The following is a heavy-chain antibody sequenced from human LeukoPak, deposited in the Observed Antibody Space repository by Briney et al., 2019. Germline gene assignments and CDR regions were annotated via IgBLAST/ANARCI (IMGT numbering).Heavy chain of an antibody. Sequence: GGSLRLSCAASGFTFSSYWMGWVRQAPGKRLEWVANMNIDGSEKYYADSVKGRFTISRDNARNSVYLQMNSLRAEDTAVYYCAKRVYDSSGYYWDYWGQGTLVTVSS. J-gene: IGHJ4*02. V-gene: IGHV3-7*03. CDR2: MNIDGSEK. CDR3: AKRVYDSSGYYWDY. D-gene: IGHD3-22*01. CDR1: GFTFSSYW.